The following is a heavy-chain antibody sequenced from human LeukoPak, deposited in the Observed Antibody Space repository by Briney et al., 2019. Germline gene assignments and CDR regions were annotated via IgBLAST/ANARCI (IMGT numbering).Heavy chain of an antibody. CDR3: AREKHSSTIVGAADAFDI. Sequence: PGGSLRLSCAASGFTFSSYGMHWVRQAPGKGLEWVALIWYDGSNEDYADSVKGRFTISRDSSKNTLYLQMNSLRAEDTAVYYCAREKHSSTIVGAADAFDIWGQGTMVTVSS. V-gene: IGHV3-33*01. D-gene: IGHD1-26*01. J-gene: IGHJ3*02. CDR1: GFTFSSYG. CDR2: IWYDGSNE.